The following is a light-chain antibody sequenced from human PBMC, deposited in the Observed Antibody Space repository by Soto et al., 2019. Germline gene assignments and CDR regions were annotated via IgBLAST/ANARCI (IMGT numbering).Light chain of an antibody. CDR3: QHYNDWPLLT. V-gene: IGKV3-15*01. J-gene: IGKJ4*01. CDR2: SAS. Sequence: EIVLTQSPATLSVSPGERATLSCRASQTINNNLAWYQHISCLPPRLLIYSASTRATGIPARFSGSGSGTDFTLTISSLQSEDFAVYYCQHYNDWPLLTFGGGTKVEIK. CDR1: QTINNN.